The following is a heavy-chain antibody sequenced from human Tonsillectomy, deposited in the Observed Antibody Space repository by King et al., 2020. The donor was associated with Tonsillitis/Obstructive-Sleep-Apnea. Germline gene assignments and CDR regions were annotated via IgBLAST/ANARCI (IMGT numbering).Heavy chain of an antibody. CDR2: VDHIGST. J-gene: IGHJ4*02. D-gene: IGHD3-3*01. CDR1: GGSFSGYY. Sequence: VQLQQWGAGLLKPSETLSLTCAVYGGSFSGYYCSWIRHPPGKGLEWIGEVDHIGSTNYNPSLKSRVTMSVDTSKNQFSLRLSSVTAADTAVYYCARGGTYYDFWSSDSWGQGTLVTVSS. V-gene: IGHV4-34*01. CDR3: ARGGTYYDFWSSDS.